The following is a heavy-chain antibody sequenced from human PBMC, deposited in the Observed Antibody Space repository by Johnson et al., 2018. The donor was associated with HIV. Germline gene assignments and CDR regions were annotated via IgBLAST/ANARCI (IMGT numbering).Heavy chain of an antibody. CDR3: AKAVVPSDDAFDI. CDR1: GFTFSSYA. D-gene: IGHD2-2*01. CDR2: ISYDGSNK. J-gene: IGHJ3*02. Sequence: QVQLVESGGGVVQPGRSLRLSCAASGFTFSSYAMHWVRQAPGKGLEWVAVISYDGSNKYYADSVKGRFTISRDNSKNTLYLQMNSLRAEDTAVYSCAKAVVPSDDAFDIWGQGTMVTVSS. V-gene: IGHV3-30*04.